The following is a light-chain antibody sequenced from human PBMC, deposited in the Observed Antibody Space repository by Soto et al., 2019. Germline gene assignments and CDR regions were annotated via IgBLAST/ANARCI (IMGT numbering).Light chain of an antibody. CDR1: QSISSW. V-gene: IGKV1-5*01. CDR2: DAS. J-gene: IGKJ2*01. Sequence: DIQVTQSPSTLSASVGDRVTITCRASQSISSWLAWYQQKPGKAPKLLIYDASSLESGVPSRFSGSGSGTEFTLTISSLQPDDFATYYCQQYNSYSGYTFGQGTKVDI. CDR3: QQYNSYSGYT.